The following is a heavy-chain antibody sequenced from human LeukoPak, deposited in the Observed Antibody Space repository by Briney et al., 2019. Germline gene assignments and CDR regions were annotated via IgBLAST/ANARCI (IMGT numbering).Heavy chain of an antibody. CDR1: GGSFSGYS. CDR2: INHTGGT. CDR3: ARLLVAATPEDAFDI. Sequence: SETLSLTCAVYGGSFSGYSWSWIRLSPGKGLEWIAEINHTGGTHYNPSLESRVTISLDTSKTHFSLRLSSVTAADTAVFYCARLLVAATPEDAFDIWGQGTMVTVSS. V-gene: IGHV4-34*01. J-gene: IGHJ3*02. D-gene: IGHD2-15*01.